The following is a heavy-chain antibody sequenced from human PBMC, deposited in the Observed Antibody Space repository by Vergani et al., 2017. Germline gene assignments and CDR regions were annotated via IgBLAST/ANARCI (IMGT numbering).Heavy chain of an antibody. Sequence: EKQLVQSGSETKKPGESLKISCQAFGYIFSHFWIGWVRQRPGRGLEWMGIIYPGDSEVKSNPTFRGQVIFSVDTSVNTAYLQWRSLQASDTATYFCASGGHGSENGGALQLWGQGTNITVSS. CDR1: GYIFSHFW. CDR2: IYPGDSEV. V-gene: IGHV5-51*01. D-gene: IGHD3-10*01. CDR3: ASGGHGSENGGALQL. J-gene: IGHJ3*01.